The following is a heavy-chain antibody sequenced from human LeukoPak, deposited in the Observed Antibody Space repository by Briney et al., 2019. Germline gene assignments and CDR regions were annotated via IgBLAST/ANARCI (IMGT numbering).Heavy chain of an antibody. J-gene: IGHJ4*02. Sequence: SETLSLTCTVSGGSISSYYWSWIRQPPGKGLEWIGYIYYSGSTNYNPSLKSRVTISVDTSKNQFSLKLSSVTAADTAVYYCARFRDYGSGSYYNLVSHYYFDYWGQGTLVTVSS. V-gene: IGHV4-59*01. CDR2: IYYSGST. D-gene: IGHD3-10*01. CDR3: ARFRDYGSGSYYNLVSHYYFDY. CDR1: GGSISSYY.